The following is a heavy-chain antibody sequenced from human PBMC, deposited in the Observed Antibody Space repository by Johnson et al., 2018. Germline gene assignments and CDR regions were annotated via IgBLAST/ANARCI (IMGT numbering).Heavy chain of an antibody. J-gene: IGHJ5*02. D-gene: IGHD1-26*01. CDR1: GFTFSNYG. V-gene: IGHV3-33*01. CDR2: IWHDGSNK. Sequence: QVQLVESGGGVVQAGRSLRLSCVGSGFTFSNYGMQWVRQAPGKGLEWVALIWHDGSNKFYADSVKGRFTISRDDSKNTLYLQMNSLRVEDTAVYYCARDTGGELLLHHWGRGTLVTVSS. CDR3: ARDTGGELLLHH.